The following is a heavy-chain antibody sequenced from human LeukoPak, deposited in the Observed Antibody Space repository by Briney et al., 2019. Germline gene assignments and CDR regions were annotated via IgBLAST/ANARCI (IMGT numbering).Heavy chain of an antibody. D-gene: IGHD3-3*01. CDR1: GGSFSGYY. J-gene: IGHJ5*02. CDR3: ARGRTIFGVVIHGGYNWFDP. V-gene: IGHV4-34*01. Sequence: PSETLSLTCAVYGGSFSGYYWSWIRQPPGKGLEWIGEINHSGSTNYNPSLKSRVTISVDTSKNQFSLKLSSVTAADTAVYYCARGRTIFGVVIHGGYNWFDPWGQGTLVTVS. CDR2: INHSGST.